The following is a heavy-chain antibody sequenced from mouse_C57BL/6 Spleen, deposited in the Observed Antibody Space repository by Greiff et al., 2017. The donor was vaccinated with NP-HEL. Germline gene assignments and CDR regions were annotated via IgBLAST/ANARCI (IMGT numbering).Heavy chain of an antibody. Sequence: QVQLQQSGPELVKPGASVKISCKASGYAFSSSWMNWVKQRPGKGLEWIGRIYPGDGDTNYNGKFKGKATLTADKSSSTAYMQLSSLTSEDSAVYFCARLMGVLLLDYWGQGTTLTVSS. CDR3: ARLMGVLLLDY. CDR2: IYPGDGDT. CDR1: GYAFSSSW. V-gene: IGHV1-82*01. D-gene: IGHD1-1*01. J-gene: IGHJ2*01.